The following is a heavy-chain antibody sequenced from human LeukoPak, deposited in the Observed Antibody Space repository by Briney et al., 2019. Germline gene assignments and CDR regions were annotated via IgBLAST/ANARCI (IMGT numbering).Heavy chain of an antibody. J-gene: IGHJ4*02. Sequence: ASVKVSCKASGYTFTSDDINWVRQATGQGLEWMGWMNPNSGNTGYAQKFQGRVTMTRNTSISTAYMELSSLRSEDTAVYYCARGRYSSSPNYFDYWGQGTLVTVSS. V-gene: IGHV1-8*01. CDR2: MNPNSGNT. CDR3: ARGRYSSSPNYFDY. D-gene: IGHD6-13*01. CDR1: GYTFTSDD.